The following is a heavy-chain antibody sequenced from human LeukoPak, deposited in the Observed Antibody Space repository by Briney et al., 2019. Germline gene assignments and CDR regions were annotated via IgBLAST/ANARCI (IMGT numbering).Heavy chain of an antibody. V-gene: IGHV4-34*01. J-gene: IGHJ4*02. CDR2: INHSGST. Sequence: SETLSLTCAVYGGSFSGYYWSWIRQPPGKGLEWIGEINHSGSTNYNPSLKSRVTISVDTSKNQFSLKLSSVTAADTAVYYCARARNYLINYWGQGTLVTVSS. CDR1: GGSFSGYY. CDR3: ARARNYLINY. D-gene: IGHD4-11*01.